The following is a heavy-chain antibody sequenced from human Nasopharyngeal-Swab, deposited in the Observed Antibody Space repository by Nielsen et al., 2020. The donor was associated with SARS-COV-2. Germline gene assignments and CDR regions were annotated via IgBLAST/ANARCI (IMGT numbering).Heavy chain of an antibody. Sequence: GESLKISCAASGSTFSHHGMHWVRQAPGKGLEWVAYIRYDESNTYYGDSVKGRFTISRDNSKNTLYLQMNSLRSEDTAVYYCAKDRDYYFDYWGQGTLVTVSS. CDR2: IRYDESNT. J-gene: IGHJ4*02. V-gene: IGHV3-30*02. CDR3: AKDRDYYFDY. CDR1: GSTFSHHG.